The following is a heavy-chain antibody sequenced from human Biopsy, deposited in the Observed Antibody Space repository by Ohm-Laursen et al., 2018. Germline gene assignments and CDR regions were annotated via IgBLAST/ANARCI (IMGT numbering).Heavy chain of an antibody. V-gene: IGHV1-2*02. J-gene: IGHJ3*01. D-gene: IGHD5-18*01. CDR3: ARLAYSEYRRDPLDV. CDR1: GYNFNAYY. Sequence: SVKVSCKASGYNFNAYYMQWVRQAPGQGLEWMGWINPNNGGTNYAHKFQGRVTMTRDTSISTAYMHMSGLTSDDTAVYYCARLAYSEYRRDPLDVWGQGTMVTVSS. CDR2: INPNNGGT.